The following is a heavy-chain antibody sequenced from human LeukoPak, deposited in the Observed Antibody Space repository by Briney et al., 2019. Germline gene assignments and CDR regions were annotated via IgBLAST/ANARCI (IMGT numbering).Heavy chain of an antibody. J-gene: IGHJ4*02. D-gene: IGHD6-13*01. CDR3: AKESEAIAAAGTLDS. CDR1: EFTFSNYA. Sequence: GGSPRLSCAASEFTFSNYAVSWVRQSPGKGLEWVSGISGTSGTTYYADSVKGRFTISRDNSKNTLYLQMNSLRSEDTAVYYCAKESEAIAAAGTLDSWGQGTLVTVSS. CDR2: ISGTSGTT. V-gene: IGHV3-23*01.